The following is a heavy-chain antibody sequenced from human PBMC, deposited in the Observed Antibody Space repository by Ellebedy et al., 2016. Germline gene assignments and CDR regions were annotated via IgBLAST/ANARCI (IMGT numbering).Heavy chain of an antibody. CDR2: INSDGSTT. CDR1: GFTFSNYY. J-gene: IGHJ4*02. V-gene: IGHV3-74*01. CDR3: ANVLGGY. Sequence: GESLKISXAASGFTFSNYYMHWVRQAPGKGLVWVSRINSDGSTTTYADSVKGRFTISRDNAKNTVYLQMNTLRAEDTAVYYCANVLGGYWGQGTLVTVSS. D-gene: IGHD3-16*01.